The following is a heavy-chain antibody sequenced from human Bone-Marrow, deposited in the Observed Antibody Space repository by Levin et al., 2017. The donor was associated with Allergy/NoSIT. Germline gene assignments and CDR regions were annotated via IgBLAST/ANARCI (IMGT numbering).Heavy chain of an antibody. V-gene: IGHV3-23*01. Sequence: GGSLRLSCAASGFTFNTYGMSWVRQAPGKGLEWVSAISGSGGRIDYADSVKGRFTISRDNSKNTLYLQMNSLRAEDTAVYYCASNSYGSFYYGLDVWGQGTTVTVSS. CDR3: ASNSYGSFYYGLDV. CDR1: GFTFNTYG. J-gene: IGHJ6*02. CDR2: ISGSGGRI. D-gene: IGHD5-18*01.